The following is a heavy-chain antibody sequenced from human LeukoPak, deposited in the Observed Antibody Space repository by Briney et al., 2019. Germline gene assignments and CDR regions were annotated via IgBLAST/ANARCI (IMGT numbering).Heavy chain of an antibody. Sequence: GRSLRLSCAASGFTFSSYGMHWVRQAPGKGLKWVAVISYDGSNEYYADSVKGRFTISRDNSKNTLYLQMNSLRAEDTAVYYCARAGDYDSSGYYYYFDYWGQGTLVTVSS. CDR2: ISYDGSNE. V-gene: IGHV3-30*03. J-gene: IGHJ4*02. CDR1: GFTFSSYG. D-gene: IGHD3-22*01. CDR3: ARAGDYDSSGYYYYFDY.